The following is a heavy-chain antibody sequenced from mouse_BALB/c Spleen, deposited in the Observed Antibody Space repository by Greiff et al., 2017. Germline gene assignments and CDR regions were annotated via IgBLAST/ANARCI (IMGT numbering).Heavy chain of an antibody. V-gene: IGHV5-6-5*01. Sequence: EVQVVESGGGLVKPGGSLKLSCAASGFTFSSYAMSWVRQTPEKRLEWVASISSGGSTYYPDSVKGRFTISRDNARNILYLQMSSLRSEDTAMYYCARGELSTMITTFAYWGQGTLVTVSA. CDR2: ISSGGST. CDR3: ARGELSTMITTFAY. CDR1: GFTFSSYA. J-gene: IGHJ3*01. D-gene: IGHD2-4*01.